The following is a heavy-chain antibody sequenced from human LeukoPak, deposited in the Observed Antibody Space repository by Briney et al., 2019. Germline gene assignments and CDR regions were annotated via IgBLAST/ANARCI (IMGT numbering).Heavy chain of an antibody. Sequence: GGSLRLSCAASGFTVSSSYMSWVRQAPGRGLEWVGFIRSQAYSGTTEYATSVKDRFTISRDDSKSIAYLQMNSLKTEDTAVYYCTRDIVSISQPYYFDYWGQGTLVTVSS. CDR2: IRSQAYSGTT. D-gene: IGHD2-2*01. CDR1: GFTVSSSY. V-gene: IGHV3-71*01. J-gene: IGHJ4*02. CDR3: TRDIVSISQPYYFDY.